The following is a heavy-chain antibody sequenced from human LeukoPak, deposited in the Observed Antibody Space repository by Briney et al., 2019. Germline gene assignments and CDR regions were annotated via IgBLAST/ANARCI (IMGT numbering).Heavy chain of an antibody. CDR1: GGSISSGDYY. Sequence: SETLSLTCTVSGGSISSGDYYWSWIRQPPGKGLEWIGYIYYSGSTYYNPSLKSRVTISVDTSKNQFSLKLSSVTAADTAVYYCARDLGAYGDRNAFDIWGQGTMVTVSS. D-gene: IGHD4-17*01. CDR3: ARDLGAYGDRNAFDI. V-gene: IGHV4-30-4*01. J-gene: IGHJ3*02. CDR2: IYYSGST.